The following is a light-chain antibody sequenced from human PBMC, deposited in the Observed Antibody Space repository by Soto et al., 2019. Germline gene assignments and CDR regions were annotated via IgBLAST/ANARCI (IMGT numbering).Light chain of an antibody. Sequence: EIALKLSPSTLSVSPEERATXSCRASQSVSSYLAWYQDKPGHAPRLLIYDASNRPTGIPARFSGNGSGTDFTLTINTLEPEAFALYYSQRYVQWRYAFGHGTKLDI. CDR3: QRYVQWRYA. V-gene: IGKV3-11*01. CDR1: QSVSSY. CDR2: DAS. J-gene: IGKJ2*01.